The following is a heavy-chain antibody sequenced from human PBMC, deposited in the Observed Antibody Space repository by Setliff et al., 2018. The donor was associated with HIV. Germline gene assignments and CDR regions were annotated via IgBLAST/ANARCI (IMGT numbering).Heavy chain of an antibody. CDR3: AKGSGPPWFDP. CDR2: VTNTGDT. Sequence: KTLETLSLTCTVSGDSINTPFWWSWIRQPAGKGLEWIGRVTNTGDTSYNPSLKSRVTISMDTSKNLFSLKLTSVTAADTAVYFCAKGSGPPWFDPWGQGTLVTVSS. CDR1: GDSINTPFW. D-gene: IGHD3-3*01. J-gene: IGHJ5*02. V-gene: IGHV4-4*07.